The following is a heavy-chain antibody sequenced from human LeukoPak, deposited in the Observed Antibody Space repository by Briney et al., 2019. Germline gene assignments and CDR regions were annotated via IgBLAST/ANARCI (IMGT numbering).Heavy chain of an antibody. J-gene: IGHJ5*02. CDR1: GFTFSSYT. Sequence: GGSLRLSCAASGFTFSSYTMTWVRQASGKGLEWVAAISGSGDATYYADSMRGRFTISRDNAKNTLYLQMNRLRAEDTAIYTCAKGTVGGYDRWGQGTLVTVSS. D-gene: IGHD5-12*01. CDR2: ISGSGDAT. CDR3: AKGTVGGYDR. V-gene: IGHV3-23*01.